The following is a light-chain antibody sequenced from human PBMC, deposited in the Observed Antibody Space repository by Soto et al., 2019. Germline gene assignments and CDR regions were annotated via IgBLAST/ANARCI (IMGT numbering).Light chain of an antibody. CDR1: SSDVGGYNF. CDR3: SSYASSNNYV. J-gene: IGLJ1*01. Sequence: QSALTQPASVSGSPGQSITISCTGASSDVGGYNFVSWYQHHPGKAPKLILYAVTSRPSGVSNRCSGSKSGNTASLTISGLQADDEADYYCSSYASSNNYVFGTGTKLTVL. CDR2: AVT. V-gene: IGLV2-14*01.